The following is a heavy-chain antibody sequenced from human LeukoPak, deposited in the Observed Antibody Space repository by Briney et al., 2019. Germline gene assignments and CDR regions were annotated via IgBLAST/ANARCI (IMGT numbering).Heavy chain of an antibody. CDR3: ARSGPYYYYYYMDV. CDR2: IYYSGST. V-gene: IGHV4-59*08. J-gene: IGHJ6*03. Sequence: SETLSLTCTVSGGSIGSYYWSWIRQPPGKGLEWIGYIYYSGSTNYNPSLKSRVTISVDTSKNQFSLKLSSVTAADTAVYYCARSGPYYYYYYMDVWGKGTTVTISS. D-gene: IGHD2-8*02. CDR1: GGSIGSYY.